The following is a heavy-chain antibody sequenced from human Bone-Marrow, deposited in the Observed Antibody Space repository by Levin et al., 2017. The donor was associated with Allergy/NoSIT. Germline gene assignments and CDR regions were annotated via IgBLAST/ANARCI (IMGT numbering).Heavy chain of an antibody. CDR2: IDWDDDK. J-gene: IGHJ6*03. D-gene: IGHD3-10*01. V-gene: IGHV2-70*17. CDR3: VRVNALEWFEELRGKGSGNYYYYMDV. CDR1: GFSLSTSGMC. Sequence: SESGPTLVKPTQTLTLSCTFAGFSLSTSGMCVSWIRQPPGKAIEWLGRIDWDDDKFYSASLRTRLTMSKDTSKNQVVLTMTNMDPVDTATYYCVRVNALEWFEELRGKGSGNYYYYMDVWGKGATVTVSS.